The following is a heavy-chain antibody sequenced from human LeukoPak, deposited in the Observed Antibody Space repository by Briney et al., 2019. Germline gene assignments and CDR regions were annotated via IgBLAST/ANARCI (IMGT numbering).Heavy chain of an antibody. CDR3: ARDLRPYSGYDNLAFDI. CDR2: ISTSSSYI. Sequence: PGGSLRLSCAASGFTFSSYTMNWVRLAPGKGLQWVSFISTSSSYIYYADSVKGRFTVSRDNAKNSLYLQMKSLRAEDTAVYYCARDLRPYSGYDNLAFDIWGQGTMVTVSS. D-gene: IGHD5-12*01. CDR1: GFTFSSYT. V-gene: IGHV3-21*01. J-gene: IGHJ3*02.